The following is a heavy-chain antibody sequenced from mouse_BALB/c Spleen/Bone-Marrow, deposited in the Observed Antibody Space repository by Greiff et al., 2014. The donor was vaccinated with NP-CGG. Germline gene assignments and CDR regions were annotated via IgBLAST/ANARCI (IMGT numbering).Heavy chain of an antibody. CDR2: INPYNGDT. CDR3: ARYYYGSSCFDY. D-gene: IGHD1-1*01. J-gene: IGHJ2*01. Sequence: VQLQQSGPELVKPGASVKISCKASGYSFTGYYMHWVKQSHVKSLEWIGRINPYNGDTRYNQNFKDKASVIVDKSSSTAYMELHSLTSEDSAVYYCARYYYGSSCFDYWGQGTTLTVSS. CDR1: GYSFTGYY. V-gene: IGHV1-31*01.